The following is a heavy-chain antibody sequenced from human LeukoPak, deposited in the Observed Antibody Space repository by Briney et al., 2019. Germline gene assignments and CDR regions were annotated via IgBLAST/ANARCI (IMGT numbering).Heavy chain of an antibody. CDR2: ISSSGSTI. V-gene: IGHV3-48*03. D-gene: IGHD6-19*01. CDR1: GFTFSSYE. CDR3: ARAQYSSGWYGLPGGYYYYGMDV. Sequence: GGSLRLSCAASGFTFSSYEMNWVRQAPGKGLEWVSYISSSGSTIYYADAVKGRFTISRDNAKNSLYLQMNSLRAEDTAVYYCARAQYSSGWYGLPGGYYYYGMDVWGQGTTVTVSS. J-gene: IGHJ6*02.